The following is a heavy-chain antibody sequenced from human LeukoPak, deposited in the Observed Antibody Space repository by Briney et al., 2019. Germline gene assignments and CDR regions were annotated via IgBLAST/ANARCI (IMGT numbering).Heavy chain of an antibody. Sequence: GGSLRLSCAASGFTFSSYGMHWVRQAPGKGLEWVAFIRYDGSNKYYADSVKGRFTISRDNSKNTLYLQMNSLRAEDTAMYYCARAIGAYNWFDSWGQGTLVTVSS. CDR2: IRYDGSNK. V-gene: IGHV3-30*02. CDR3: ARAIGAYNWFDS. J-gene: IGHJ5*01. CDR1: GFTFSSYG. D-gene: IGHD3-10*01.